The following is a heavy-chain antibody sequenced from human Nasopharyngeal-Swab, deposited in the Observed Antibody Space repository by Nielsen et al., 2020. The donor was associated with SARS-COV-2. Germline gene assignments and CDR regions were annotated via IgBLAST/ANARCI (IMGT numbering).Heavy chain of an antibody. CDR3: ATLGDFWSGYSPDY. Sequence: SLRLSCAASGFTFDDYAMHWVRQAPGKGLEWVSGISWNSGSIGYADSVKGRFTISRDNAKNSLYLQMNSLRAEDTALYYCATLGDFWSGYSPDYWGQGTLVTVSS. V-gene: IGHV3-9*01. D-gene: IGHD3-3*01. CDR1: GFTFDDYA. CDR2: ISWNSGSI. J-gene: IGHJ4*02.